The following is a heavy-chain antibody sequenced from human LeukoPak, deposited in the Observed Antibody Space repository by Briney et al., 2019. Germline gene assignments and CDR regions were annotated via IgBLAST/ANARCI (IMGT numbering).Heavy chain of an antibody. D-gene: IGHD1-26*01. Sequence: GGSLRLSCAASGFTFSSYSMNWVRQAPGKGLEWVSYISSSSSTIYYADSVKGRFTISRDNAKNSLYLQMNSLRAEDTAVYYCARGNSGTTSGMDVWGQGTTVTVSS. CDR3: ARGNSGTTSGMDV. CDR2: ISSSSSTI. J-gene: IGHJ6*02. V-gene: IGHV3-48*01. CDR1: GFTFSSYS.